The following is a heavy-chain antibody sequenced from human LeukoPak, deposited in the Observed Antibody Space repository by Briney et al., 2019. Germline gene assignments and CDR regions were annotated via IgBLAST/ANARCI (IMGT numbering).Heavy chain of an antibody. CDR2: IYYTGST. D-gene: IGHD2/OR15-2a*01. CDR1: GHSIISDYY. Sequence: PSETLSLTCIVSGHSIISDYYWGWIRQPPGKGLEWIGYIYYTGSTNYNPSLKSRVTISVDTSKNQFSLKLSSVTAADTAVYYCARGDPFLYYYMDVWGKGTTVTISS. J-gene: IGHJ6*03. CDR3: ARGDPFLYYYMDV. V-gene: IGHV4-61*01.